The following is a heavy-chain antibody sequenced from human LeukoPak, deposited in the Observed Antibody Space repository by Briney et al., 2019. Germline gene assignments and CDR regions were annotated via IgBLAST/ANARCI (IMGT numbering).Heavy chain of an antibody. Sequence: ASVKVSCKTSGYTFTDYGISWVRQAPGQWLEWMGWISVYNVNTNYAQKFQGRVTMTRDTSTNTVYMELTSLTSDDTAVYFCARDEIFGVGTHFDY. V-gene: IGHV1-18*01. CDR3: ARDEIFGVGTHFDY. J-gene: IGHJ4*01. D-gene: IGHD3-3*01. CDR1: GYTFTDYG. CDR2: ISVYNVNT.